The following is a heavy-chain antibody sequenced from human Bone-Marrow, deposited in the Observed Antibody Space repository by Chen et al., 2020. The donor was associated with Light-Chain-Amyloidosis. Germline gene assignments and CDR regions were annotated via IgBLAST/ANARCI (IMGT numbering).Heavy chain of an antibody. CDR2: ISGSGGNT. CDR1: GFNFSSYA. CDR3: AKDMKREGYTYNPSDY. J-gene: IGHJ4*02. V-gene: IGHV3-23*01. D-gene: IGHD5-18*01. Sequence: EVQLLESGGGLVQPGGSLRLSCAASGFNFSSYAMTWVRQAPGKGLEWVSGISGSGGNTYYTDSVKGRFTLSRDNSKNTLYLQMSSLRAEDTAIYYCAKDMKREGYTYNPSDYWGQGTLVTVSS.